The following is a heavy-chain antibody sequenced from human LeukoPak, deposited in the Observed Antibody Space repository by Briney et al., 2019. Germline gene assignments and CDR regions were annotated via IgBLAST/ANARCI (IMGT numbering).Heavy chain of an antibody. Sequence: GGSLRLSCEASTFTFTPGRMSWVRQAPGKGLEWVAMIKRDGSEKHYVDSVKGRFTISRDNAKKSLYLQMDSLRDEDTAVYYCARDADYGGKGYYYYYYMDVWGKGTTVTVSS. D-gene: IGHD4-23*01. J-gene: IGHJ6*03. CDR1: TFTFTPGR. CDR3: ARDADYGGKGYYYYYYMDV. V-gene: IGHV3-7*01. CDR2: IKRDGSEK.